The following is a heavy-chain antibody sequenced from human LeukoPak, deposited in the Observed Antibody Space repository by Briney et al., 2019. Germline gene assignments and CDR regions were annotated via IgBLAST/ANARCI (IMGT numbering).Heavy chain of an antibody. CDR1: GYTLTELS. CDR3: ATGETYSSGRYRGPLVS. V-gene: IGHV1-24*01. Sequence: ASVKVSCKVSGYTLTELSMHWVRQAPGKGLEWMGGFDPEDGETIYAQKFQGRVTMTEDTSTDTAYMELSSLRSEDTAVYYCATGETYSSGRYRGPLVSWGQGTLVTVSS. D-gene: IGHD6-19*01. J-gene: IGHJ4*02. CDR2: FDPEDGET.